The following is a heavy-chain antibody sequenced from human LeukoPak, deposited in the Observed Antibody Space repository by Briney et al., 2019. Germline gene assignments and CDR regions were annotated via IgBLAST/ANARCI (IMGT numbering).Heavy chain of an antibody. Sequence: PSETLSLTCTVSGDSISSYYWSWIRQPPGKGLEGIGYIYYSGSTNYNPSLKSRVTISVDTSKNQFSLKLSSVTAADTAVYYCARVKAPYYYDSSGYYYGERTNPEFDYWGQGTLVTVSS. D-gene: IGHD3-22*01. V-gene: IGHV4-59*01. CDR2: IYYSGST. J-gene: IGHJ4*02. CDR1: GDSISSYY. CDR3: ARVKAPYYYDSSGYYYGERTNPEFDY.